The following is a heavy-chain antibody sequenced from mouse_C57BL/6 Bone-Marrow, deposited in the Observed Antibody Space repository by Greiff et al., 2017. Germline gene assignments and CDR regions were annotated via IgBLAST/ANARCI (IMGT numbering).Heavy chain of an antibody. J-gene: IGHJ3*01. CDR3: TTWGGNYEDFAY. CDR2: IDPENGDT. V-gene: IGHV14-4*01. CDR1: GFNIKDDY. D-gene: IGHD2-1*01. Sequence: EVKLMESGAELVRPGASVKLSCTASGFNIKDDYMHWVKQRPEQGLEWIGWIDPENGDTEYASKFQGKATITADTSSNTAYLQLSSLTSEDTAVYYCTTWGGNYEDFAYWGQGTLVTVSA.